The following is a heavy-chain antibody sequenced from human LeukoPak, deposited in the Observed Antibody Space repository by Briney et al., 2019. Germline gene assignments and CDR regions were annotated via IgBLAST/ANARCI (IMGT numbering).Heavy chain of an antibody. CDR3: ATDGVDGDPGTWYSYHGMDV. Sequence: ASVKVSCKASGYTFTSYGISWVRQAPGQGLEWMGRIIPILSLAYYAQKFLDRVTVTADKSTSTVYVELSSLRSEDTAVYYCATDGVDGDPGTWYSYHGMDVWGQGTTVTVSS. D-gene: IGHD1-14*01. CDR2: IIPILSLA. J-gene: IGHJ6*02. V-gene: IGHV1-69*04. CDR1: GYTFTSYG.